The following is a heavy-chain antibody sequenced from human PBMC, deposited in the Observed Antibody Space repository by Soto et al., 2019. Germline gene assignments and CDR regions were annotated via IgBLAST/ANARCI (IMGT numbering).Heavy chain of an antibody. CDR2: ISAYNGNT. CDR1: GYTFTSYG. CDR3: ARLTYYYDSSGYSNWFDP. Sequence: ASVKVSCKASGYTFTSYGISWVRQAPEQGLEWMGWISAYNGNTNYAQKLQGRVTMTIDTSTSTAYMELRSLRSDDTAVYYCARLTYYYDSSGYSNWFDPWGQGALVTVSS. V-gene: IGHV1-18*01. D-gene: IGHD3-22*01. J-gene: IGHJ5*02.